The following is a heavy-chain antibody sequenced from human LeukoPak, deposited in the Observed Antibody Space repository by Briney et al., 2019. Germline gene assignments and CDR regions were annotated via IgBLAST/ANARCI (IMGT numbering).Heavy chain of an antibody. Sequence: GGSLRLSCEASGFIFSRYSMNWVRQAPGKGLEWVSSISTSSSYIHYADSVKGRFTISRDNAKNSLYLQMNSLRAEDTAVYYCARQRLWGSAFDIWGQGTMVTVSS. V-gene: IGHV3-21*06. CDR1: GFIFSRYS. D-gene: IGHD7-27*01. J-gene: IGHJ3*02. CDR3: ARQRLWGSAFDI. CDR2: ISTSSSYI.